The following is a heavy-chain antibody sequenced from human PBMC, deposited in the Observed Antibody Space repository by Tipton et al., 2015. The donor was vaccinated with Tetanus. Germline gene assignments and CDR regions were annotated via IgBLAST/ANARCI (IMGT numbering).Heavy chain of an antibody. J-gene: IGHJ4*02. V-gene: IGHV1-69*01. CDR1: GGPFYKHG. CDR3: VRDRAAAGGSDY. CDR2: IIPASGAT. D-gene: IGHD6-25*01. Sequence: QLVQSGPEVKKPGSLVKVSCKSSGGPFYKHGIDWVRQAPGQGLEWMGGIIPASGATNYAHKFQGRVTMTADASTTTVHMELSNLRSDDTAVYYCVRDRAAAGGSDYWGQGTLVTV.